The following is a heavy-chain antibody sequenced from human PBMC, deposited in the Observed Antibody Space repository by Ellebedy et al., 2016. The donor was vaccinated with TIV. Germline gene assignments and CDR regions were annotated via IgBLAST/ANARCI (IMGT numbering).Heavy chain of an antibody. CDR2: IRGDGSYT. CDR3: AKGRGGGSDSSAPRYYFDY. Sequence: PGGSLRLSCAASGFTFSSYWMSWVRQAPGMGLVWVSHIRGDGSYTNYAGSVKGRFTTSRDNAKNTLYLQLDSLRAEDTAIYYCAKGRGGGSDSSAPRYYFDYWGLGTLVTVSS. V-gene: IGHV3-74*01. J-gene: IGHJ4*02. CDR1: GFTFSSYW. D-gene: IGHD6-19*01.